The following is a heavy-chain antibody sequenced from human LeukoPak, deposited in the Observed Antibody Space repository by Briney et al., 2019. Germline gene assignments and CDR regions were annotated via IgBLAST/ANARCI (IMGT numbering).Heavy chain of an antibody. D-gene: IGHD2/OR15-2a*01. Sequence: SETLSLTCTVSGGSISSGGYYWSWIRQHPGTGLEWIGYIYYSGSTYYNPSLKSRVTISVDTSKNQFSLKLSSVTAADTAVYYCARESYNHYYLYAFDIWGQGTMVTVSS. V-gene: IGHV4-31*03. CDR3: ARESYNHYYLYAFDI. CDR2: IYYSGST. CDR1: GGSISSGGYY. J-gene: IGHJ3*02.